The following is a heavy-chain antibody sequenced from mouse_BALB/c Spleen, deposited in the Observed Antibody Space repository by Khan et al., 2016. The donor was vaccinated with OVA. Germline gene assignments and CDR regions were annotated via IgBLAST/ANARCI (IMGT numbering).Heavy chain of an antibody. Sequence: EVVLVESGGGLVQPGGSLKLSCATSGFTFSDYYIYWVRQTPEKRLEWVAYISNGGGFTYYPDTIAGRFTIFRDNAKNTLYLQMSRLKSEDTAMYYCARQRNGAMDYWGQGTSVTVSS. D-gene: IGHD2-1*01. J-gene: IGHJ4*01. CDR2: ISNGGGFT. CDR1: GFTFSDYY. CDR3: ARQRNGAMDY. V-gene: IGHV5-12*02.